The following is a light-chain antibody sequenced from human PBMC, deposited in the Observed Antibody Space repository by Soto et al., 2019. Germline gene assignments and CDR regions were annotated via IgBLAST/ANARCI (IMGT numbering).Light chain of an antibody. V-gene: IGKV3-20*01. Sequence: EIVLTQSPGTLSLSPGERATLSCRASQSVSSSYLAWYQQKPGQAPRLLIYGASGRATGIPDRFSGSGSGTDFTLNISRLEPEDFAVYYCQQYGSSPIFTFGRGTKVDIK. CDR3: QQYGSSPIFT. CDR1: QSVSSSY. CDR2: GAS. J-gene: IGKJ3*01.